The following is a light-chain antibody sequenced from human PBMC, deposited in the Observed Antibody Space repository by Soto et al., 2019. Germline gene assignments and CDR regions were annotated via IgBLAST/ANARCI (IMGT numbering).Light chain of an antibody. CDR2: KAS. J-gene: IGKJ1*01. CDR1: QYMSDW. V-gene: IGKV1-5*03. Sequence: DIQMTQSPSTLSASIGDRVTITCRASQYMSDWLAWYQQKPGKVPKLLISKASYLESGLPLRFSGSGSGREFTLTISSRQPDDFEAYYCQQYRSYPWTFGKGPKVEVK. CDR3: QQYRSYPWT.